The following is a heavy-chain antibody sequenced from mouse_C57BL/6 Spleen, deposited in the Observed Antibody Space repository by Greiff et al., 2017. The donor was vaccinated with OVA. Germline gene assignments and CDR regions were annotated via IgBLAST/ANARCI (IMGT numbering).Heavy chain of an antibody. D-gene: IGHD1-1*01. CDR1: GYTFTDYY. Sequence: QVQLKQSGAELVRPGASVKLSCKASGYTFTDYYINWVKQRPGQGLEWIARIYPGSGNTYYNEKFKGKATLTAEKSSSTAYMQLSSLTSEDSAVYFCARERDYGSSYELAYWGQGTLVTVSA. V-gene: IGHV1-76*01. CDR2: IYPGSGNT. CDR3: ARERDYGSSYELAY. J-gene: IGHJ3*01.